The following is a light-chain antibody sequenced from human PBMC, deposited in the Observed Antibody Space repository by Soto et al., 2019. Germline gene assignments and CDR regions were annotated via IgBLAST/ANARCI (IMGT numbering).Light chain of an antibody. CDR1: QGIRND. Sequence: AIQMTQSPSSRSASVGDRVTITCRASQGIRNDLGWYQQKPGKAPKLLIYAASSLQSGVPSRFSGSGSDTDFTLTISSLQPEDFATYYCLQDYNYPWTFGQGTKVEIK. J-gene: IGKJ1*01. CDR2: AAS. V-gene: IGKV1-6*01. CDR3: LQDYNYPWT.